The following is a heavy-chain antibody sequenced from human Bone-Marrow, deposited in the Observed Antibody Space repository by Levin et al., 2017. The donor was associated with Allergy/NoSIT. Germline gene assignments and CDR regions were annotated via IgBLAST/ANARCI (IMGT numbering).Heavy chain of an antibody. V-gene: IGHV4-39*01. D-gene: IGHD5-18*01. CDR1: GGSISSSSYY. CDR3: ARQLWSSFGSDY. Sequence: PSETLSLTCTVSGGSISSSSYYWGWIRQPPGKGLEWIGSIYYSGSTYYNPSLKSRVTISVDTSKNQFSLKLSSVTAADTAVYYCARQLWSSFGSDYWGQGTLVTVSS. J-gene: IGHJ4*02. CDR2: IYYSGST.